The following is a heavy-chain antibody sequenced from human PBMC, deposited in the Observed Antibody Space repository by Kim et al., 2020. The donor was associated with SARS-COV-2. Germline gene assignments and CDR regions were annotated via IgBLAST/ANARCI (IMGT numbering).Heavy chain of an antibody. J-gene: IGHJ3*02. Sequence: PSLKSRVTIAVDTSKNQFSLKLSPVTAADTAVYYCARERIVGSTGGAFDIWGQGTMVTVSS. V-gene: IGHV4-59*01. CDR3: ARERIVGSTGGAFDI. D-gene: IGHD1-26*01.